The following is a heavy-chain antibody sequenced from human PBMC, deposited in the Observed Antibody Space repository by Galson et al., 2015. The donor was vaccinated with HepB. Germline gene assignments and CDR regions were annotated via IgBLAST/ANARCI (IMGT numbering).Heavy chain of an antibody. CDR1: GFTFSGYA. V-gene: IGHV3-23*01. CDR2: ISAGGGST. CDR3: ARVERRNYFDY. J-gene: IGHJ4*02. Sequence: SLRLSCAASGFTFSGYAMSWVRQAPGKGLEWVSIISAGGGSTDYAGSVKGRFTISRDNSKNTLYLQMNTLKAEDTAVYHCARVERRNYFDYWGPGTLVSVSS. D-gene: IGHD1-1*01.